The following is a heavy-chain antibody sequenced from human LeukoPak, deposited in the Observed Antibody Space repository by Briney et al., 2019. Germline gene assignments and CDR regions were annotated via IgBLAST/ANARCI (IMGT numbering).Heavy chain of an antibody. D-gene: IGHD3-22*01. CDR3: ARYYYDRSGYYSNWFDP. J-gene: IGHJ5*02. CDR2: IYYSGST. V-gene: IGHV4-31*03. CDR1: GGSISSGGYY. Sequence: SETLSLTCTVSGGSISSGGYYWSWIRQQPGKGLEWIGYIYYSGSTYYNPSLKSRVTISIDTSKNQFSLNLSSVSAADTAVYYCARYYYDRSGYYSNWFDPWGQGTLVTVSS.